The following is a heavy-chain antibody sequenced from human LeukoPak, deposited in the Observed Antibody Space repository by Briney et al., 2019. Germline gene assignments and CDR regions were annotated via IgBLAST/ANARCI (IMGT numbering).Heavy chain of an antibody. CDR1: GYTFTSYY. Sequence: ASVKVSCKASGYTFTSYYMHWVRQAPGQGLEWMGIINPSGGSTSYAQKFQGRVTMTEDTSTDTAYMELSSLRSEDTAVNYCATVIAVAADGYNWFDPWGQGTLVTVSS. CDR3: ATVIAVAADGYNWFDP. CDR2: INPSGGST. J-gene: IGHJ5*02. V-gene: IGHV1-46*01. D-gene: IGHD6-19*01.